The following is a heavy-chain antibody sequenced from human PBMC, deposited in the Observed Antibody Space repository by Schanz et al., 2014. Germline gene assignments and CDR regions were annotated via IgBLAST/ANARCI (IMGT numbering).Heavy chain of an antibody. D-gene: IGHD2-2*01. CDR2: INPSSGTT. V-gene: IGHV1-46*03. CDR1: GYTFAGHA. J-gene: IGHJ4*02. Sequence: QVQLVQSGAEVKKPGASVKVSCQASGYTFAGHAVHWVRQAPGQGPEWVGKINPSSGTTRIAQNFQGRLTVTRDTSTSTVNMELSSLRSEDTAVYYCARGGFFDSTSFDSWGQGTLVTVSS. CDR3: ARGGFFDSTSFDS.